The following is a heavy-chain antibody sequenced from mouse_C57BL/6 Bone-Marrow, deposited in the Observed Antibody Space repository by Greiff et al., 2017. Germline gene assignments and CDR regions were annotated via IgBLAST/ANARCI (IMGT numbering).Heavy chain of an antibody. D-gene: IGHD1-1*01. Sequence: DVKLVESGGGLVKPGGSLKLSCAASGFTFSDYGMHWVRQAPEQGLEWVAYISRGSSTIYYADTVKGRFTISRDNAKNTLFLQMTSLRSEDTVMYYCARDGGITTVVADDAMEYWDRGQSITVSA. V-gene: IGHV5-17*01. CDR1: GFTFSDYG. CDR2: ISRGSSTI. J-gene: IGHJ4*01. CDR3: ARDGGITTVVADDAMEY.